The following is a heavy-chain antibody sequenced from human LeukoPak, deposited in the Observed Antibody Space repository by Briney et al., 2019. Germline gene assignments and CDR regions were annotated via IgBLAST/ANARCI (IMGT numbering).Heavy chain of an antibody. CDR2: ISGSGGST. J-gene: IGHJ4*02. CDR1: GFTFSSYA. D-gene: IGHD6-13*01. Sequence: SGGSLRLSCAASGFTFSSYAMSWVRQAPGKGLEWVSAISGSGGSTYYADSVKGRLTISRDNSKNTLYLQMNSLRAEDTAVYYCAKSPRGSWYPFDYWGQGTPVTVSS. CDR3: AKSPRGSWYPFDY. V-gene: IGHV3-23*01.